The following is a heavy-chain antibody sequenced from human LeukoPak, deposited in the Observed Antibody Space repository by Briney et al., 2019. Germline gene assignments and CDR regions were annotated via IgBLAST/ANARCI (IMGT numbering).Heavy chain of an antibody. J-gene: IGHJ3*02. CDR2: IIPIFGTA. CDR1: GGTFSSYA. V-gene: IGHV1-69*05. CDR3: ARDLYSPGAFDI. Sequence: SVKVSCKASGGTFSSYAISWVRHAPGQGPEWMGRIIPIFGTANYAQKFQGRVTITTDESTSTAYMELSSLRSEDTAVYYCARDLYSPGAFDIWGQGTMVTVSS. D-gene: IGHD2-15*01.